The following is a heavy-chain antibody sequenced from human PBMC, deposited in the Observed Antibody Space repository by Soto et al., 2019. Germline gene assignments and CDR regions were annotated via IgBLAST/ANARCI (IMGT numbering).Heavy chain of an antibody. CDR2: INSDGSST. Sequence: EVQLVESGGGLVQPGGSLRLSCAASGFTFSSYWMHWVRQAPGKGLVWISHINSDGSSTTYADSVKGRFTISRDNSKNTLYLQMNSLRAEDTAVYYCAKGHIVATFDYWGQGTLVTVSS. V-gene: IGHV3-74*01. CDR3: AKGHIVATFDY. CDR1: GFTFSSYW. J-gene: IGHJ4*02. D-gene: IGHD5-12*01.